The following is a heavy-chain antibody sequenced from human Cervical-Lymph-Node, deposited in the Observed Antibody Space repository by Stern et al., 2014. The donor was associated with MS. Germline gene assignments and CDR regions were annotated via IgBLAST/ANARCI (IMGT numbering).Heavy chain of an antibody. V-gene: IGHV3-21*01. CDR1: GFTFSSYS. J-gene: IGHJ4*02. D-gene: IGHD3-22*01. CDR2: ISSSSSYR. Sequence: EVQLVESGGGLVKPGGSLRLSCAASGFTFSSYSMKWVRQAPGKGLEWVSSISSSSSYRYYAESVKGRFNISREKAQNSLYLQMNSLRAEDTAVYYCARDLKYYYESSGYPAPVDYWGQGTLVTVSS. CDR3: ARDLKYYYESSGYPAPVDY.